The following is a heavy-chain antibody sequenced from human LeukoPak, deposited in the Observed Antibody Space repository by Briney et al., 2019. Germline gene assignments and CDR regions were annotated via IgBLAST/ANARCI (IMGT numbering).Heavy chain of an antibody. V-gene: IGHV4-30-4*01. J-gene: IGHJ5*02. CDR3: AKGYSYGTGYNWFDP. CDR1: GGSISSADYY. Sequence: SETLSLTCTVSGGSISSADYYWSWIRRPPGKGLEWIGYIYYSGSTSYNPSLKSRVTISVDTSKNQFSLKLSSVTAADTAVYYCAKGYSYGTGYNWFDPWGQGTLVTVSS. CDR2: IYYSGST. D-gene: IGHD5-18*01.